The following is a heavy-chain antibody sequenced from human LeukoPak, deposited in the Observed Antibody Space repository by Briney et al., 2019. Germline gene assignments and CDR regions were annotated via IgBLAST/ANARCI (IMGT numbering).Heavy chain of an antibody. Sequence: GGSLRLSCAASGFTFSDYAMTWVRQAAGKGLEWVSSISDTGRRTYYTDSVKGRFTISRDDSKKAVYLEMSTLRVEDTAVYFCGRHDSFIPFWGQGTLVTVSS. CDR1: GFTFSDYA. V-gene: IGHV3-23*01. CDR3: GRHDSFIPF. J-gene: IGHJ4*02. CDR2: ISDTGRRT. D-gene: IGHD3-16*02.